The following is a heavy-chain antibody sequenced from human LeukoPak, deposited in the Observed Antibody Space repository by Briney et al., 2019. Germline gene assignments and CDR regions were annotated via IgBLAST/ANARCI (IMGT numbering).Heavy chain of an antibody. D-gene: IGHD6-19*01. J-gene: IGHJ6*03. CDR1: GGSFSVYY. V-gene: IGHV4-34*01. CDR2: INHSGST. CDR3: PRGAGRVTMAGIAVSYYYYMGV. Sequence: SETLSLTCAVDGGSFSVYYWSWIRQPPGKGLEWIGEINHSGSTNYNPSLKSGFTIDTSNSQVSPTLSSVTAADSAVYYCPRGAGRVTMAGIAVSYYYYMGVWGKGTTVTVSS.